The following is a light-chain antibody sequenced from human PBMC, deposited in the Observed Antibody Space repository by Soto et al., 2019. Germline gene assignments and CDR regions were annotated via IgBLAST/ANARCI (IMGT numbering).Light chain of an antibody. CDR1: QSVSSK. V-gene: IGKV3-20*01. CDR3: QQYGSSPRT. CDR2: GAS. Sequence: EIVMTQSPATLSVSPGERATLSCRARQSVSSKLDWFQQKPGQAPSLLIYGASSRATGIPDRFSGSGSGTDFTLTISRLEPEDFAVYYCQQYGSSPRTFGQGTKVDIK. J-gene: IGKJ1*01.